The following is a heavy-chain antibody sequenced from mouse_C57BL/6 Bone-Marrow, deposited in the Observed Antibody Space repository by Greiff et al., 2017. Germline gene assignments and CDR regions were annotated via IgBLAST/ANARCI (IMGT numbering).Heavy chain of an antibody. Sequence: QVQLQQPGAELVKPGASVKLSCKASGYTFTNYWMPWVKQRPGQGLEWIGMIHPNGGSPDYNEKFKSKATLTVDKSSSTAYMELRSLTSEDSAVYYCARDYAYDDYTMDYWGQGTTVTVSS. D-gene: IGHD2-2*01. CDR3: ARDYAYDDYTMDY. CDR2: IHPNGGSP. V-gene: IGHV1-64*01. CDR1: GYTFTNYW. J-gene: IGHJ4*01.